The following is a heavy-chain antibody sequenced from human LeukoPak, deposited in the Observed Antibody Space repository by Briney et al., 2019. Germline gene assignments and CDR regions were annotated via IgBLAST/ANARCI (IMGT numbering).Heavy chain of an antibody. CDR2: IIPIFGTA. D-gene: IGHD3-10*01. V-gene: IGHV1-69*05. CDR1: GGTFSSYA. J-gene: IGHJ5*02. CDR3: ARLQRPLVGRDWFDP. Sequence: SVKVSCKASGGTFSSYAISWVRQAPGQGLEWMGGIIPIFGTANYAQKFQGRVTITTDESTSTVYMELSSLKSEDTAVYYCARLQRPLVGRDWFDPWGQGTLVTVSS.